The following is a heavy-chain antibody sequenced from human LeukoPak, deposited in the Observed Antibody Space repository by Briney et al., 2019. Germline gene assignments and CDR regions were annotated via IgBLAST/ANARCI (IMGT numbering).Heavy chain of an antibody. CDR3: ARERWKGRGVTETDD. CDR1: GYTFTGYY. D-gene: IGHD2-21*02. Sequence: GASVKVSFKASGYTFTGYYMNWVRQAPAQGLEWMGWINPNRGGTEYAQNFRGRVTMNRERSFSTHYVEQSRLRSDETAVYCCARERWKGRGVTETDDCGQGTLVTVSS. CDR2: INPNRGGT. V-gene: IGHV1-2*02. J-gene: IGHJ4*02.